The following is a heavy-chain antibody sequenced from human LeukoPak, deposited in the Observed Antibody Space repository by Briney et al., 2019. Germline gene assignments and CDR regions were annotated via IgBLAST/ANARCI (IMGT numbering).Heavy chain of an antibody. J-gene: IGHJ4*02. CDR1: GFTFSSYA. D-gene: IGHD5-24*01. Sequence: GGSLRLSCAASGFTFSSYAMHWVRQAPGKGLEWVAVVSYDGSNKYYADSVKGRFTISRDNSKNTLYLQMNSLRAEDTAVYYCAGMATGFDYWGQGTLVTVSS. V-gene: IGHV3-30-3*01. CDR2: VSYDGSNK. CDR3: AGMATGFDY.